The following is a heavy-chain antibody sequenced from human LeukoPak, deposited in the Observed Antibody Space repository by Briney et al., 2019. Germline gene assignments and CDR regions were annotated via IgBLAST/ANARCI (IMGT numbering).Heavy chain of an antibody. V-gene: IGHV3-7*01. J-gene: IGHJ6*02. CDR1: GFTFSSYW. CDR3: AREGGSGSYRGYYYYYGMDV. D-gene: IGHD3-10*01. CDR2: IKQDGSEK. Sequence: GGSLRLSCAASGFTFSSYWMSWVRKAPGRGWEGGANIKQDGSEKYYVDSVKGRFTISRDNAKNSLYLQMNSLRAEDTAVYYCAREGGSGSYRGYYYYYGMDVWGQGTTVTVSS.